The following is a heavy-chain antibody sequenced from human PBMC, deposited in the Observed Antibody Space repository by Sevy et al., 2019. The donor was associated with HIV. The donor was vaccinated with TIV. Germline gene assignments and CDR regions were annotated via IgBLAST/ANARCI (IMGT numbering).Heavy chain of an antibody. Sequence: GGSLRLSCAASGFSFSSYGMHWVRQAPGKGLEWMSYIQYDGSNKDYADSVKGRFTISRDNSKNTLYLQMNSLRVEDTGGFYCVKEGGGEGGDHWGQGTLVTVSS. CDR3: VKEGGGEGGDH. CDR1: GFSFSSYG. CDR2: IQYDGSNK. J-gene: IGHJ4*02. V-gene: IGHV3-30*02. D-gene: IGHD2-21*01.